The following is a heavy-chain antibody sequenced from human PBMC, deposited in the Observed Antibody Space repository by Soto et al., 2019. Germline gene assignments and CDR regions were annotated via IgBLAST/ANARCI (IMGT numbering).Heavy chain of an antibody. J-gene: IGHJ5*02. V-gene: IGHV3-30-3*02. Sequence: GGSLRLSCAASGFTFSSYAMHWVRQAPGKGLEWVAVISYDGSNKYYADSVKGRFTISRDNSKNTLYLQMNSLRAEDTAVYYCAKIRIFNEIPVGFDPWGQGTLVTVSS. CDR3: AKIRIFNEIPVGFDP. CDR1: GFTFSSYA. CDR2: ISYDGSNK. D-gene: IGHD2-15*01.